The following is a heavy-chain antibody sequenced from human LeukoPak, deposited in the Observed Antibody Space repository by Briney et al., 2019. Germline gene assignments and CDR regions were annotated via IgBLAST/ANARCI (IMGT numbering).Heavy chain of an antibody. D-gene: IGHD2-2*01. J-gene: IGHJ2*01. CDR3: AREEPGYCSSTSCSYWYFDL. CDR2: IYTSGST. CDR1: GGSISSYY. V-gene: IGHV4-4*07. Sequence: PSETLSLTCTVPGGSISSYYWSWIRQPAGKGLEWIGRIYTSGSTNYNPSLKSRVTMSVDTSKNQFSLKLSSVTAADTAVYYCAREEPGYCSSTSCSYWYFDLWGRGTLVTVSS.